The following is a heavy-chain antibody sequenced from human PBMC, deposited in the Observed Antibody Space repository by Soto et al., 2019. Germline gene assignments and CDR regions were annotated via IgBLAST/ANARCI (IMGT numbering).Heavy chain of an antibody. CDR2: IWYDGSNK. CDR3: ARDRPVDGNWNDVFYYYYGMDV. CDR1: GFTFSSYG. Sequence: QVQLVESGGGVVQPGRSLRLSCAASGFTFSSYGMHWVRQAPGKGLEWVAVIWYDGSNKYYADSVKGRFTISRDNSKNTLYLQMNSLRAEDTAVYYCARDRPVDGNWNDVFYYYYGMDVWGQGTTVTVSS. D-gene: IGHD1-20*01. V-gene: IGHV3-33*01. J-gene: IGHJ6*02.